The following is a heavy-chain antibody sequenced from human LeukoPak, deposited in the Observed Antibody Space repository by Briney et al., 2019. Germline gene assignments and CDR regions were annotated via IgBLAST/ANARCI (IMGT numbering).Heavy chain of an antibody. D-gene: IGHD3-22*01. CDR1: GYSFTSYW. J-gene: IGHJ4*02. Sequence: GESLKISCKGSGYSFTSYWIGWVRQMPGKGLEWMGIIYPGDSDTRYSPSFQGQVTISADKSISTAYLQWSRLKASDTAMYNCAILQNYYVSSGLNCGQGTLVTVSS. V-gene: IGHV5-51*01. CDR2: IYPGDSDT. CDR3: AILQNYYVSSGLN.